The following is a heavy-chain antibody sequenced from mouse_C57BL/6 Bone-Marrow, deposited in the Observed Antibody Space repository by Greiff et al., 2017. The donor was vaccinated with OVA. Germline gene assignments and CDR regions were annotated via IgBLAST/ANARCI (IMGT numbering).Heavy chain of an antibody. CDR1: GFNIKDDY. CDR3: TTRSNYWYFDV. Sequence: EVQLQQSGAELVRPGASVKLSCTASGFNIKDDYMPWVKQRPEQGLEWIGWIDPENGDTEYASKFQGKATITADTSSNTADLQLSSLTSEDTAVYYCTTRSNYWYFDVWGTGTTVTVSS. V-gene: IGHV14-4*01. J-gene: IGHJ1*03. D-gene: IGHD2-5*01. CDR2: IDPENGDT.